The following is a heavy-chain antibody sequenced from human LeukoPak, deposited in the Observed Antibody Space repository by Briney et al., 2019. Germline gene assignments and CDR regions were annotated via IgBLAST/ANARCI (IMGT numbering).Heavy chain of an antibody. V-gene: IGHV3-7*04. CDR1: GFTFSSYW. Sequence: PGGSLRLSCAASGFTFSSYWMTWVRQAPGKGLEWVANINQDGSEKYYVDSVKGRFTTSRDNAKNSLYLQMNSLRAEDTAVYYCARGGYSSSWFWVDWGQGTLVTVSS. CDR3: ARGGYSSSWFWVD. J-gene: IGHJ4*02. D-gene: IGHD6-13*01. CDR2: INQDGSEK.